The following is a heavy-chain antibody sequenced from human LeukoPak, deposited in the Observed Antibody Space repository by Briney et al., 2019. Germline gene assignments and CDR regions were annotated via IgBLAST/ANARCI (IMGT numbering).Heavy chain of an antibody. CDR3: ATVRETGGDYEHPYYGMDV. V-gene: IGHV3-30*04. Sequence: QPGRSLRLSCAASGFTFSSYALHWVRQAPGKGLDWVALISYEGSTKYYADSVRGRFTISRDNSKNTLYLQVNSLRPVDTAVYYCATVRETGGDYEHPYYGMDVWGQGTTVTVSS. J-gene: IGHJ6*02. CDR2: ISYEGSTK. CDR1: GFTFSSYA. D-gene: IGHD4-17*01.